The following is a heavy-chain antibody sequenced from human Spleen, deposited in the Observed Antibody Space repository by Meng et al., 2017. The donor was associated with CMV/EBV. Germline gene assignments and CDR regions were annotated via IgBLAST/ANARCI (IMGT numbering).Heavy chain of an antibody. J-gene: IGHJ4*02. D-gene: IGHD1-26*01. Sequence: CKDSGYTFSGYQIHWVRQAPGQGLEWMGWISPHGGGTKYSQRFQGRVTMTTDTSISTAYMELSRLRSDDTAVYYCARGRYSGSYYCDYWGQGTLVTVSS. CDR2: ISPHGGGT. CDR1: GYTFSGYQ. V-gene: IGHV1-2*02. CDR3: ARGRYSGSYYCDY.